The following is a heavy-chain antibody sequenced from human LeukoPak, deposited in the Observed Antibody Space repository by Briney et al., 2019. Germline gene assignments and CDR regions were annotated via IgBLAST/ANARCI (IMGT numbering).Heavy chain of an antibody. D-gene: IGHD3-9*01. J-gene: IGHJ4*02. V-gene: IGHV3-23*01. CDR3: AKAPQYDILTGYSDY. CDR1: GFTFSSYA. Sequence: GGSLRLSCAASGFTFSSYAMTWVRQAPGRGLEWVSASTGSGGTTYYADSVMGRFTISRDDSKNTLYLQMNSLRAEDTAVYYCAKAPQYDILTGYSDYWGQGTLVTVSS. CDR2: STGSGGTT.